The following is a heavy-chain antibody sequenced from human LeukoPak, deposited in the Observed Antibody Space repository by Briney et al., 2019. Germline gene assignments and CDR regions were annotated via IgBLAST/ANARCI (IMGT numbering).Heavy chain of an antibody. V-gene: IGHV4-39*01. Sequence: SGTLSLTCTVSGGSISSSSYYWGWIRQPPGKGLEWIGSIYYSGSTYYNPSLKSRVTISVDTSKNQFSLKLSSVTAADTAVYYCARQPNRIFDPWGQGTLVTVSS. CDR3: ARQPNRIFDP. J-gene: IGHJ5*02. CDR2: IYYSGST. D-gene: IGHD2-15*01. CDR1: GGSISSSSYY.